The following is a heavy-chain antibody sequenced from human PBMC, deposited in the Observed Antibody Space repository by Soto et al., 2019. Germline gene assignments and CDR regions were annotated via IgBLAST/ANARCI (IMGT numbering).Heavy chain of an antibody. Sequence: PGGSLRLSCAASGFSVIGKYMSWVRQAPGKGLEWVSIIYSGDSTYYADSVRGRFTISRDSSKNTLHLQMNSLRAEDTAMYYCASREWRYYDNGPDYWGRGTLVTSPQ. J-gene: IGHJ4*02. V-gene: IGHV3-53*01. CDR3: ASREWRYYDNGPDY. CDR2: IYSGDST. D-gene: IGHD3-22*01. CDR1: GFSVIGKY.